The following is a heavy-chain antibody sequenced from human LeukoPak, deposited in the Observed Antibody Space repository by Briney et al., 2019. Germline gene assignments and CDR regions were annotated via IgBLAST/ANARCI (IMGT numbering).Heavy chain of an antibody. D-gene: IGHD6-13*01. Sequence: PSETLSLTCTVSGGSISSGGYYWSWIRQHPGKGLEWIGYIYYSGSTYYNPSLKSRVTISVDTSKNQFPLKLSSVTAADTAVYYCARLVEQQLVPPLNYFDYWGQGTLVTVSS. CDR1: GGSISSGGYY. V-gene: IGHV4-31*03. CDR2: IYYSGST. J-gene: IGHJ4*02. CDR3: ARLVEQQLVPPLNYFDY.